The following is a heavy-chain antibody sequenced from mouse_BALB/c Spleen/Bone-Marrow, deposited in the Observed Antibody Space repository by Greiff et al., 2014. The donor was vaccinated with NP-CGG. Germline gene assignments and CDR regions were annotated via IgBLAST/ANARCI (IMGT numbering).Heavy chain of an antibody. CDR2: IYPGNGDT. D-gene: IGHD3-1*01. Sequence: EVKLMESGTVLARPGTSVKMSCKASGYSFTSFWMHWIKQRPGQGLQWIGAIYPGNGDTSYTQNFKGKAKLTAVTSASTAYMELSSLTNEDSAVYYCTRSAARSDYWGQGTTLTVSS. V-gene: IGHV1-5*01. J-gene: IGHJ2*01. CDR3: TRSAARSDY. CDR1: GYSFTSFW.